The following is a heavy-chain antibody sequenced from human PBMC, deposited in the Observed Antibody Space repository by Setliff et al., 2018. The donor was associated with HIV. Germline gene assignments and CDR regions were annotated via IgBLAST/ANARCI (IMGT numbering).Heavy chain of an antibody. V-gene: IGHV1-18*01. CDR1: GYIFSHYG. CDR3: ARSPPGLLSSYYFDY. D-gene: IGHD2-21*01. Sequence: ASVKVSCKISGYIFSHYGVTWVRQAPGQGLEYMGYISGYTGITHYAQSFQGRVTMTTDPSKYTAYMELRSLKSDDTAVYYCARSPPGLLSSYYFDYWGRGTLVTVSS. J-gene: IGHJ4*02. CDR2: ISGYTGIT.